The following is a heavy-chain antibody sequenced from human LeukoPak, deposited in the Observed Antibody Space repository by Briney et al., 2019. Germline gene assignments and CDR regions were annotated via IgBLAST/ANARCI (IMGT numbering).Heavy chain of an antibody. J-gene: IGHJ4*02. Sequence: PSETLSLTCAVSGGSISSGGYSWSWIRQPPGKGLEWIGYIYHSGSTYYNPSLKSRVTISVDTSKNQFSLKLSSVTAADTAVYYCARGLIEPPDAVLIRDRSQYFDYWGQGTLVTVSS. D-gene: IGHD2-8*02. V-gene: IGHV4-30-2*01. CDR3: ARGLIEPPDAVLIRDRSQYFDY. CDR2: IYHSGST. CDR1: GGSISSGGYS.